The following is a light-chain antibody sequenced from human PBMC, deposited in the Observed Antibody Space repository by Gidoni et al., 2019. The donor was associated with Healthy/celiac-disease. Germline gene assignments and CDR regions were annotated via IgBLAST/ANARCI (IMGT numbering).Light chain of an antibody. V-gene: IGKV1-33*01. CDR1: QDISNY. CDR2: DAS. Sequence: DIQLTQSPSSLSASVGDRVTITCQASQDISNYLNWYQQKPGKAPKLLIYDASNLETGVPSRLSGSGSGTDFTVTISSLQPEDIATYYCKQYDNHNPIFGGGTKVEIK. J-gene: IGKJ4*01. CDR3: KQYDNHNPI.